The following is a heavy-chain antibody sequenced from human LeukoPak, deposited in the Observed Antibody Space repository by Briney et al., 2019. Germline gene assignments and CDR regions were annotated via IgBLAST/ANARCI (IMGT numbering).Heavy chain of an antibody. J-gene: IGHJ3*02. Sequence: SETLSLTCTVSGGSISSYYRSWIRQPPGKGLEWIGYIYYSGSTNYNPSLKSRVTISVDTSKNQFSLKLSSVTAADTAVYYCARHPGYSSGWYPGDAFDIWGQGTMVTVSS. CDR2: IYYSGST. D-gene: IGHD6-19*01. CDR1: GGSISSYY. CDR3: ARHPGYSSGWYPGDAFDI. V-gene: IGHV4-59*08.